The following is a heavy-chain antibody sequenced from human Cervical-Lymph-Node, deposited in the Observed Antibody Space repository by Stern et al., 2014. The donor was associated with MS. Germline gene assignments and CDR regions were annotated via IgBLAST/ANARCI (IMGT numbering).Heavy chain of an antibody. CDR1: GHPLSELA. D-gene: IGHD3-10*01. CDR2: FDPEDGET. J-gene: IGHJ4*02. Sequence: QVQLVQSGAEVKKPGASVTVSCNVSGHPLSELAIHWLRQLPTSGLEWLGQFDPEDGETVYAQRLQGRLTMTEDTNTGTAYMTLTALTSDDTAVYYCATDRGFKWGPGTLVAVSS. V-gene: IGHV1-24*01. CDR3: ATDRGFK.